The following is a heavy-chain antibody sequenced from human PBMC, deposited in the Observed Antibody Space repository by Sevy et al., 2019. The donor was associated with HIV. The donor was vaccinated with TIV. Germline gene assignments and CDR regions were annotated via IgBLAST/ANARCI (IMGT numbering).Heavy chain of an antibody. CDR1: GITFNNYG. D-gene: IGHD3-22*01. J-gene: IGHJ3*02. CDR3: AKGSRATDSAFDI. V-gene: IGHV3-30*18. CDR2: VSYDGSTK. Sequence: GGSLRLSCAASGITFNNYGMHWVRQAPGKGLEWVAVVSYDGSTKYYADFVKGRFTISRDNSKNMVYLQMNSLRPEDTAVFYCAKGSRATDSAFDIWGQGTVVTVSS.